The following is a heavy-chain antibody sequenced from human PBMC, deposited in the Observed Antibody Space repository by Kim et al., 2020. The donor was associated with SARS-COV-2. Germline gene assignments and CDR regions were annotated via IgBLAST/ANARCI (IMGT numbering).Heavy chain of an antibody. CDR3: ASDGLGTGVNCDY. J-gene: IGHJ4*02. CDR1: GGTFSSYA. CDR2: IIPILGIA. D-gene: IGHD3-10*01. Sequence: SVKVSCKASGGTFSSYAISWVRQAPGQGLEWMGRIIPILGIANYAQKFQGRVTITADKSTSTAYMELSSLRSEDTAVYYFASDGLGTGVNCDYWGQGTL. V-gene: IGHV1-69*04.